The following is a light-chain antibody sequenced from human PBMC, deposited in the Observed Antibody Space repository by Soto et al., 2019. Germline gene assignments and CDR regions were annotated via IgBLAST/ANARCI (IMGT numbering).Light chain of an antibody. CDR2: GAS. J-gene: IGKJ1*01. Sequence: EIVFTQSPGTLSLSPVERATLSCRASQSVSSSYLAWYQQKPGQAPRLLIYGASTRATGIPARFSDSGSGTDFTLTISRLEPEDFAVYYCQQYGSSGTFGQGTKVDIK. CDR3: QQYGSSGT. CDR1: QSVSSSY. V-gene: IGKV3-20*01.